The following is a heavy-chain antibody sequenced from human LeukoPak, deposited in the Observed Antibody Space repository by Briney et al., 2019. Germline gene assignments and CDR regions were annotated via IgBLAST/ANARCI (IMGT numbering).Heavy chain of an antibody. CDR1: GFTFSSYG. CDR2: IRYDGSNK. CDR3: AKAPNSYYDSSGSDRGS. V-gene: IGHV3-30*02. J-gene: IGHJ4*02. Sequence: GGSLRLSCAASGFTFSSYGMHWVRQAPGKGLEWVAFIRYDGSNKYYADSVKGRFTISRDNSKNTLYLQMNSLRAEDTAVYYCAKAPNSYYDSSGSDRGSWGQGTLVTVSS. D-gene: IGHD3-22*01.